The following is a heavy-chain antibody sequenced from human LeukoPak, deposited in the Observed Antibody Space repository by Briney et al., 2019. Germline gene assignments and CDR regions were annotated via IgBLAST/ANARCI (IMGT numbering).Heavy chain of an antibody. CDR2: ISSSSSYI. V-gene: IGHV3-21*01. CDR3: ARAHDYGDSRAFDI. Sequence: GGSLRLSCAASGFTFSSYGMHWVRQAPGKGLEWVSSISSSSSYIYYADSVKGRFTISRDNAKNSLFLQMNSLRAEDTAVYYCARAHDYGDSRAFDIWGQGTMVTDSS. CDR1: GFTFSSYG. J-gene: IGHJ3*02. D-gene: IGHD4-17*01.